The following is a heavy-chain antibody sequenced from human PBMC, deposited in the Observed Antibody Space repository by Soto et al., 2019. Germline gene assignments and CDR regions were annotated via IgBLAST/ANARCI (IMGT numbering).Heavy chain of an antibody. D-gene: IGHD2-15*01. CDR3: ARNPCGGSGGSCYSGGYYYYYSGMDV. Sequence: PSETLSLTCTVSGGSISSYYWSWILQPPGKGLEWIGYIYYSGSTNYNPSLKSRVTISVDTSKNQFSLKLSSVTAADTAVYYCARNPCGGSGGSCYSGGYYYYYSGMDVWGQGTTVTVS. CDR1: GGSISSYY. V-gene: IGHV4-59*01. J-gene: IGHJ6*02. CDR2: IYYSGST.